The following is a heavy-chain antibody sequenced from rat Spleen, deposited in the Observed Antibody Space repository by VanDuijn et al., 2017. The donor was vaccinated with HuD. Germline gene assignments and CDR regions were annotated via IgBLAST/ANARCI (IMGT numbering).Heavy chain of an antibody. D-gene: IGHD1-12*02. Sequence: EVQLVESGGGLVQPRRSLKLSCAASGFTFSTYYMAWVRQATTKGLGWVEYITTGGGSTHYRDSVMGRFTVSRDNAKSTLYLQMDSLRSEDTATYYCTRHYYDGSYYYYFDYWGQGVMVTVSS. CDR2: ITTGGGST. J-gene: IGHJ2*01. CDR1: GFTFSTYY. CDR3: TRHYYDGSYYYYFDY. V-gene: IGHV5-27*01.